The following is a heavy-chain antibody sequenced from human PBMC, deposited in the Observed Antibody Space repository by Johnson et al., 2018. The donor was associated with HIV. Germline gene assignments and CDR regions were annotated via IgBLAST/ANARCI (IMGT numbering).Heavy chain of an antibody. J-gene: IGHJ3*02. CDR3: ARDVYYYDSSEEGAFDI. Sequence: MMLVESGGGLVQPGGSLRLSCAASGFTFSSYAMSWVRQAPGKGLEWVASMSGGGGSAYYSDSVKGRFTISSDTSKNTLYLQMNSLRAEDTAVYYCARDVYYYDSSEEGAFDIWGQGTMVTVSS. D-gene: IGHD3-22*01. V-gene: IGHV3-23*04. CDR1: GFTFSSYA. CDR2: MSGGGGSA.